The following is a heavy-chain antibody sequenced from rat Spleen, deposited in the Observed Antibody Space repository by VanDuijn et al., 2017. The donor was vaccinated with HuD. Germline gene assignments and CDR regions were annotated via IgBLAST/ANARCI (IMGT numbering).Heavy chain of an antibody. D-gene: IGHD4-6*01. V-gene: IGHV5-20*01. CDR2: ITNTGDSV. J-gene: IGHJ2*01. CDR3: TRDRILRSTGFDY. CDR1: GFTFSDYY. Sequence: EVQLVESGGGLVQPGRSLKLSCAVSGFTFSDYYMAWVRQAPKKGLEWVASITNTGDSVPYPDSVKGRFTISRDNAKNTLYLQMDSLRSEDTATYYCTRDRILRSTGFDYWGQGVMVTVSS.